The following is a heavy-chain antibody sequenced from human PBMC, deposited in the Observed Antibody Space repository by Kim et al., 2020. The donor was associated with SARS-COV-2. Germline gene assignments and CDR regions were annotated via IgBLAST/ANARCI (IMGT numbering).Heavy chain of an antibody. Sequence: SETLSLTCTVSGGSISSSSYYWGWIRQPPGKGLEWIGSIYYSGSTYYNPYLKSRVTISVDTSKNQFSLKLSSVTAADTAVYYCARWFGVVRGVIVFDYWGQGTLVTVSS. J-gene: IGHJ4*02. V-gene: IGHV4-39*07. CDR3: ARWFGVVRGVIVFDY. CDR1: GGSISSSSYY. CDR2: IYYSGST. D-gene: IGHD3-10*01.